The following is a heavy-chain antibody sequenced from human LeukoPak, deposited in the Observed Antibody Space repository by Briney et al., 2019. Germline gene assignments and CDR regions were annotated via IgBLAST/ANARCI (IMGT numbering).Heavy chain of an antibody. V-gene: IGHV3-74*01. CDR1: GFTFSNYW. D-gene: IGHD4-11*01. Sequence: AGGSLRLSCAASGFTFSNYWMHWVRQVPGKGLVWVSRINPGGSSTTYADSVKGRFTISRDNAKNTLYLQMNSLRAEDTAVCYCARSNQADDYWGQGTLVTVSS. CDR2: INPGGSST. J-gene: IGHJ4*02. CDR3: ARSNQADDY.